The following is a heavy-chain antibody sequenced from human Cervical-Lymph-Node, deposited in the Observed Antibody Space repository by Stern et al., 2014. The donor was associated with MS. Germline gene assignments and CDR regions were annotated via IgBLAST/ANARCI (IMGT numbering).Heavy chain of an antibody. V-gene: IGHV4-31*03. D-gene: IGHD3-22*01. CDR3: ARSRDYYDSSGYSYYFDY. CDR1: GGSISSGGYY. Sequence: QLQLQESGPGLVKPSQTLSLTCTVSGGSISSGGYYWSWIRQHPGKGLEWMGYIYYSGTTYYNPSLKSRITISVDTSKNQFSLKLSSVTAADTAVYYCARSRDYYDSSGYSYYFDYWGQGNLVTVSS. CDR2: IYYSGTT. J-gene: IGHJ4*02.